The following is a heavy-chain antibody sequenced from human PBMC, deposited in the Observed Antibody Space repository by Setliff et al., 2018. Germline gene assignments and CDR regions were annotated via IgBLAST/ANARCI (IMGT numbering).Heavy chain of an antibody. CDR3: RQAVVGRDVFDV. CDR1: GGSFSGYQ. Sequence: SETLSLTCAVYGGSFSGYQWTWIRQPPGKGLEWFGEINQSGGGDYNPSFKGRVTISVDTSKKQFSLTLRYVTAADTALYYCRQAVVGRDVFDVWGQGTVVTVSS. J-gene: IGHJ3*01. CDR2: INQSGGG. V-gene: IGHV4-34*01. D-gene: IGHD1-1*01.